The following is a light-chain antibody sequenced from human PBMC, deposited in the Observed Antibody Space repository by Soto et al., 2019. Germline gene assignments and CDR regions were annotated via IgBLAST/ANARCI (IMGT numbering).Light chain of an antibody. J-gene: IGLJ2*01. CDR3: TTWDDSLNGPV. Sequence: QSVLTQPPSASVSPGQRVTISCSGSRSNIGTNTVNWYQHLPGTAPKLLIFSNDQRPSGVPDRLSGSKSGTSASLAISGLQSEDEADYFCTTWDDSLNGPVFGGGTKLPVL. V-gene: IGLV1-44*01. CDR2: SND. CDR1: RSNIGTNT.